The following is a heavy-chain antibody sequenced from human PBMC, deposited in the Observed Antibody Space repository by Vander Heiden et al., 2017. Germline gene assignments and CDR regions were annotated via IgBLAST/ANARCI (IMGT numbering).Heavy chain of an antibody. D-gene: IGHD3-22*01. J-gene: IGHJ4*02. Sequence: QVQPVESGGGVVQPGMSLRLSCAASGFTFSSYAMHWVRQAPGKGLEWVAVIWYDGSNKFYADSVKGRFTISRDNSKNTLYLQMNSLRAEDTAVYYCAREYSDSVGYYNYWGQGTLVTVSS. V-gene: IGHV3-33*01. CDR3: AREYSDSVGYYNY. CDR1: GFTFSSYA. CDR2: IWYDGSNK.